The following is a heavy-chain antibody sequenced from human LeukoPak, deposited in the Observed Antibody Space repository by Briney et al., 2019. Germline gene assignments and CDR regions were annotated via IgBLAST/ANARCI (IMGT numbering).Heavy chain of an antibody. Sequence: PSETLSLTCAVYGGSFSGYYWSWIRQPPGKGLEWIGEINHSGSTNYNPSLKSRVTISVDTSKNQFSLKLSSVTAADTAVYYCARGLYDFWSGYSYYYYGMDVWGQGTTVTVSS. V-gene: IGHV4-34*01. CDR3: ARGLYDFWSGYSYYYYGMDV. D-gene: IGHD3-3*01. J-gene: IGHJ6*02. CDR1: GGSFSGYY. CDR2: INHSGST.